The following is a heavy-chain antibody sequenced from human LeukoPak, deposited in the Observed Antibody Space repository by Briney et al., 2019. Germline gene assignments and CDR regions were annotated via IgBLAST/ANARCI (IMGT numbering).Heavy chain of an antibody. Sequence: SGPALVKPTQTLTLTCTFSGCSLSTSGMCVSWIRQPPGKALEWLARIDWDDDKVYSTSLKTRLAISKDTSKNQLVLRLTNMDPVDTATYYCARISPDSYGYEDYWGQGTLVTVSS. CDR1: GCSLSTSGMC. D-gene: IGHD5-18*01. J-gene: IGHJ4*02. CDR2: IDWDDDK. V-gene: IGHV2-70*17. CDR3: ARISPDSYGYEDY.